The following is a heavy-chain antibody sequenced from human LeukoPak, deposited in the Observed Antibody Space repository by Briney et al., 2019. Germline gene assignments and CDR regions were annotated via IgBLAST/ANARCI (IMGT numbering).Heavy chain of an antibody. V-gene: IGHV5-51*01. Sequence: WDSRKISCKGSGYSFTTYWIGWVRQMPGKGLEWMGIIYPVDSDTRYSPSFQGRVTMSADKSINTAYLQWSSLKASDTAMYYCARRQGCSSSSNPPDSWGQGTLVTVSS. CDR3: ARRQGCSSSSNPPDS. J-gene: IGHJ4*02. D-gene: IGHD2-2*01. CDR2: IYPVDSDT. CDR1: GYSFTTYW.